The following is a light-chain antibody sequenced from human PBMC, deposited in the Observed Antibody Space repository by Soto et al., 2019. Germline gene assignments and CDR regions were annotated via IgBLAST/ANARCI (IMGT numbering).Light chain of an antibody. V-gene: IGKV1-5*01. CDR2: GAS. CDR1: QSIRYY. J-gene: IGKJ1*01. CDR3: QHHNSYSQT. Sequence: DIQLTQSPPTLSASVGDRVTITCRASQSIRYYLGWYQQMPGKAPKLLIYGASSLQSGVPSRFSGSGSGTEFTLTMSSLQPDDFGTYFCQHHNSYSQTFGQGTKVQIK.